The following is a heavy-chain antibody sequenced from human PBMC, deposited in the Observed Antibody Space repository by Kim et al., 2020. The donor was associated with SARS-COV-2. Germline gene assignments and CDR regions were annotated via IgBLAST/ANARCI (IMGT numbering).Heavy chain of an antibody. V-gene: IGHV3-7*03. Sequence: GGSLRLSCAASGFSFNTWMSWVRQAPGRGLEWVANINPGGSATDYVASVKGRFTISRDNTKNSLSLQMNSLRAEDTAVYYCAKGGHWGQGTLVTVSS. CDR3: AKGGH. CDR2: INPGGSAT. D-gene: IGHD6-25*01. J-gene: IGHJ1*01. CDR1: GFSFNTW.